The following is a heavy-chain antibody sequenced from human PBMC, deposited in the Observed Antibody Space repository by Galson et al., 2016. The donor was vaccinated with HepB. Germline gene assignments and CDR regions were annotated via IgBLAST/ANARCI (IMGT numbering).Heavy chain of an antibody. CDR2: IYYSGST. J-gene: IGHJ3*02. D-gene: IGHD3-22*01. V-gene: IGHV4-39*01. CDR3: ARHVTDSIIMMVVIMTDAFGM. Sequence: SETLSLTCTVSGDSISSSSNYWGWIRQSPGKGLEWIGSIYYSGSTYYNPSLKSRLTVSVDTSKNQFSLKLNSVTAADTAVYYCARHVTDSIIMMVVIMTDAFGMWGQGTMVAVSS. CDR1: GDSISSSSNY.